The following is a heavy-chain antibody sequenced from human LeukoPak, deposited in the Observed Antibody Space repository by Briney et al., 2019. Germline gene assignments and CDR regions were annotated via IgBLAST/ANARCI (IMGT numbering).Heavy chain of an antibody. Sequence: GGSLRLSCAASGFTFSSYSMNWVRQAPGKGLEWVSSISGSSSYIYYADSVKGRFTISRDNAKNSLYLQMNSLRAEDTAVYYCARDRSNVAAAGGWFDPWGQGTLVTVSS. CDR2: ISGSSSYI. CDR3: ARDRSNVAAAGGWFDP. J-gene: IGHJ5*02. CDR1: GFTFSSYS. D-gene: IGHD6-13*01. V-gene: IGHV3-21*01.